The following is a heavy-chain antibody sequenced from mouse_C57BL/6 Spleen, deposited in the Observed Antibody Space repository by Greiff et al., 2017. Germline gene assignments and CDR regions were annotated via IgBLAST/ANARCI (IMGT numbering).Heavy chain of an antibody. CDR1: GYAFSSYW. CDR2: IYPGDGDT. CDR3: ARSGTGGHYFDY. Sequence: QVQLKQSGAELVKPGASVKISCKASGYAFSSYWMNWVKQRPGKGLEWIGQIYPGDGDTNYNGKFKGKATLTADKSSSTAYMQLSSLTSEDSAVYFCARSGTGGHYFDYWGQGTTLTVSS. J-gene: IGHJ2*01. V-gene: IGHV1-80*01. D-gene: IGHD3-3*01.